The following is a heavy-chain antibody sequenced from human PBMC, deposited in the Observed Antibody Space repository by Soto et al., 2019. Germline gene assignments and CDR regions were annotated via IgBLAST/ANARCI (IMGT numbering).Heavy chain of an antibody. CDR2: FIPIFGTA. Sequence: EASVKVSCKASGCTFSSYAISWVRQAPGQGLEWMGGFIPIFGTANYAQKFQGRVTITADESTSTAYMELSSLRSEDTAVYYCARVVIEPLTTVTTGLYYYYGMDVWGQGTTVTVSS. CDR1: GCTFSSYA. D-gene: IGHD4-4*01. J-gene: IGHJ6*02. CDR3: ARVVIEPLTTVTTGLYYYYGMDV. V-gene: IGHV1-69*13.